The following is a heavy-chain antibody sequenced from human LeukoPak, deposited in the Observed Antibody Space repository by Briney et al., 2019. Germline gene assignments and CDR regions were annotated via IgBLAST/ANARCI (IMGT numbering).Heavy chain of an antibody. D-gene: IGHD4-17*01. CDR1: GFTFSKYA. Sequence: PGGSLRLSCAASGFTFSKYALVWVRQAPGKGLEWVSASSSGGSNPLYADAVKGRFTISRDNSKNTLYLQMNSLRAEDTAVYYCGRDPNGGYVGAFEFWGRGTMVIVSS. J-gene: IGHJ3*01. CDR2: SSSGGSNP. V-gene: IGHV3-23*01. CDR3: GRDPNGGYVGAFEF.